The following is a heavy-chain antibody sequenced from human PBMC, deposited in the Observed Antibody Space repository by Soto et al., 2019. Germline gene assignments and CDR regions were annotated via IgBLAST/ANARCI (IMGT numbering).Heavy chain of an antibody. CDR3: ASDFRTMYGVVHLFDS. J-gene: IGHJ4*02. V-gene: IGHV4-4*02. Sequence: QVQLQESGPGLVKPSGTLSLTCGVSSGSISTSNWWSWVRQPPGKGLEWIGEIYHSGSTKYNPSLRSRVTISVEKSTNQFSLKLTSVSAADTGVYYCASDFRTMYGVVHLFDSWGQGTLVTVSS. CDR2: IYHSGST. D-gene: IGHD3-3*01. CDR1: SGSISTSNW.